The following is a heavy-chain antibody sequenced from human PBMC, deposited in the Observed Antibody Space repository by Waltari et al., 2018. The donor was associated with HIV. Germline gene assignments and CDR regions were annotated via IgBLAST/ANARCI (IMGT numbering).Heavy chain of an antibody. J-gene: IGHJ3*02. Sequence: QLQLQESGPGLVKPSETLSLTCTVSGGSISSSSYYWGWIRQPPGKGLEWIGCIYYSGSTYYNPSLKSRVTISVDTSKNQFSLKLSSVTAADTAVYYCARLFQETDAFDIWGQGTMVTVSS. CDR3: ARLFQETDAFDI. CDR2: IYYSGST. V-gene: IGHV4-39*01. CDR1: GGSISSSSYY.